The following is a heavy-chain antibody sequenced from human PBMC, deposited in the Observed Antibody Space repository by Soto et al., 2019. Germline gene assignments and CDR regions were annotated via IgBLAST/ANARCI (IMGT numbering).Heavy chain of an antibody. CDR1: GDSSNFNNFY. CDR2: VRYSGST. J-gene: IGHJ5*02. V-gene: IGHV4-39*07. CDR3: ARSVFP. Sequence: SETLSLTCTVSGDSSNFNNFYWAWIRQPPGKGLEWIGSVRYSGSTYYNPSLKSRVTISVDTSKNQFSLKLSSVTAADTAVYYCARSVFPWGQGTLVTVSS.